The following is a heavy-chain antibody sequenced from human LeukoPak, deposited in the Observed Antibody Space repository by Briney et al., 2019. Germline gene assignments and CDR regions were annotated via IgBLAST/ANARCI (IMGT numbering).Heavy chain of an antibody. V-gene: IGHV3-23*01. CDR1: GFTFSSYA. CDR3: AKDYYDSSGYITDAFDI. Sequence: PGGSLRLSCAASGFTFSSYAMSWVRQAPGKGLEWVSAISGSGGSTYYADSVKGRFTISRDNSKNTLYLQMNSLRAGDTAAYYCAKDYYDSSGYITDAFDIWGQGTMVTVSS. D-gene: IGHD3-22*01. J-gene: IGHJ3*02. CDR2: ISGSGGST.